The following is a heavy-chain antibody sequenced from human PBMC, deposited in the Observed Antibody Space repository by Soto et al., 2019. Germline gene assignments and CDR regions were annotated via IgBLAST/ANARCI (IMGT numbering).Heavy chain of an antibody. V-gene: IGHV1-46*01. Sequence: WASVKVSCKASGYTFTSYYMHWVRQAPGQGLEWMGIINPSGGSTSYAQKFQGRVTMTRDTSTSTVYMELSSLRSEDTAVYYCAREYTMVRGVPLYYFDYWGQGTLVTVSS. J-gene: IGHJ4*02. CDR2: INPSGGST. CDR3: AREYTMVRGVPLYYFDY. CDR1: GYTFTSYY. D-gene: IGHD3-10*01.